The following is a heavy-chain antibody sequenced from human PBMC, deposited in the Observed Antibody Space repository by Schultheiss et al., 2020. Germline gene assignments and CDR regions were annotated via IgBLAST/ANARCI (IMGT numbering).Heavy chain of an antibody. V-gene: IGHV1-58*01. CDR1: GFTFTSSA. D-gene: IGHD4-11*01. Sequence: AVKVSCKASGFTFTSSAVQWVLQARGQRLEWIGWIVVGSGNTNYAQKFQERVTITRDMSTSTAYMELSSLRSEDTAVYYCAARVSTTSFRCDYWGQGTLVTVAS. CDR3: AARVSTTSFRCDY. CDR2: IVVGSGNT. J-gene: IGHJ4*02.